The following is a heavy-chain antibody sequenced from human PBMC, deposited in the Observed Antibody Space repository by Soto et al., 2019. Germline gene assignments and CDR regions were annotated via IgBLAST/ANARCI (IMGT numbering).Heavy chain of an antibody. V-gene: IGHV4-34*01. CDR3: ARSGYYYYSSGYSRRNYYYYGMDV. CDR1: GGSFSGYY. D-gene: IGHD3-22*01. J-gene: IGHJ6*02. Sequence: QVQLQQWGAGLLKPSETLSLTCAVYGGSFSGYYWSWIRQPPGKGLEWIGEINHSGSTNYNPSLKSRVAISVDTSKNRFSLKLSSVTAADTAVYYCARSGYYYYSSGYSRRNYYYYGMDVWGQGTTVTVSS. CDR2: INHSGST.